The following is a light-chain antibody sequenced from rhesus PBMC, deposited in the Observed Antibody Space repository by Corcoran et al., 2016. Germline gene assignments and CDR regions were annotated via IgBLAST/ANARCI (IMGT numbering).Light chain of an antibody. CDR1: SSDIGGYNY. J-gene: IGLJ6*01. V-gene: IGLV2-32*01. CDR2: EVS. CDR3: CSYAGSYTFV. Sequence: QAALTQPRSVSGSPGQSVTISCTGTSSDIGGYNYVSWYQQHPGTAPKLMIYEVSKRPSGVSDRFSGSKSGNTASLTITGLQAEDEADCYCCSYAGSYTFVFGSGTKLTVL.